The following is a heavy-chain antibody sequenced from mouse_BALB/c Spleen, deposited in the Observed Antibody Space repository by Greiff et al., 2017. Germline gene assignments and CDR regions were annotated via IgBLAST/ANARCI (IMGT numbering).Heavy chain of an antibody. CDR3: ARGNYGNAAMDY. J-gene: IGHJ4*01. CDR1: GYTFTSYT. V-gene: IGHV1-4*01. CDR2: IYPSSGYT. D-gene: IGHD2-1*01. Sequence: QVQLQQSGAELARPGASVKMSCKASGYTFTSYTMHWVKQRPGQGLEWIGYIYPSSGYTNHNQKFKDKATLTADKSSSTAYMQLSSLTSEDSAVYYCARGNYGNAAMDYWGQGTSVTVSS.